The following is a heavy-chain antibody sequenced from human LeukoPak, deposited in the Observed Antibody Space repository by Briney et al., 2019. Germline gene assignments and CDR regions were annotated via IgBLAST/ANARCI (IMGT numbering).Heavy chain of an antibody. V-gene: IGHV3-21*01. D-gene: IGHD3-9*01. J-gene: IGHJ6*03. CDR3: ARESRGYDILTGKYHRGYYSYYMDV. CDR2: ISSSSSYI. Sequence: PGGSLRLSCVDSEFTFSTYWMHWVRQAPGKGPEWVSSISSSSSYIYYADSVKGRFTISRDNAKNSLYLQMNSLRAEDTAVYYCARESRGYDILTGKYHRGYYSYYMDVWGKGTTVTVSS. CDR1: EFTFSTYW.